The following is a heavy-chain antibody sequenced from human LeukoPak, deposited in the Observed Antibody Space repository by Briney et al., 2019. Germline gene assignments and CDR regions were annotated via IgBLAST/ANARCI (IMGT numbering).Heavy chain of an antibody. CDR1: GFTFSSYW. J-gene: IGHJ4*02. D-gene: IGHD4-17*01. CDR2: ISSDGTST. Sequence: GGSLRLSCAASGFTFSSYWMHWVPQAPGKGLVWVSRISSDGTSTSYADSVKGRFTISRDNDKNTLYLQMNSLRAEDTAVYHCTRVHYGDYVDYWGQGTLVTVSS. CDR3: TRVHYGDYVDY. V-gene: IGHV3-74*01.